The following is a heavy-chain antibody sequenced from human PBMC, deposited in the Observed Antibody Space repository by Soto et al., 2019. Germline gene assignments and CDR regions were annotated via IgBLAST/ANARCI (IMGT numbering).Heavy chain of an antibody. Sequence: QVQLQQWGAGLLKSSETLSLTCAVYGGSFSGYYWSWIRQPPGKGLEWIGEINHSGSTHYNQSLKSRVTMSVVTYNIQFSLDLSSVNGADTGVYYGARRGQRTYCTRDYYMGVWGKGTTVT. D-gene: IGHD2-8*01. V-gene: IGHV4-34*01. CDR2: INHSGST. J-gene: IGHJ6*03. CDR3: ARRGQRTYCTRDYYMGV. CDR1: GGSFSGYY.